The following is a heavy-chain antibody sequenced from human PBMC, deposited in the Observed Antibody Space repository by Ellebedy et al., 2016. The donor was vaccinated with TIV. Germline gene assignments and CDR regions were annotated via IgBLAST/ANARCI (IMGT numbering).Heavy chain of an antibody. CDR1: RFTFSSYW. CDR3: AKGYMSPFDY. D-gene: IGHD2-2*02. CDR2: IKQDGSEK. J-gene: IGHJ4*02. Sequence: PGGSLRLSCVASRFTFSSYWMSWVRQVPGKGLEWVANIKQDGSEKYYVDSVKGRFTISRDNSKNTLYLQMNSLRAEDTAVYYCAKGYMSPFDYWGQGTLVTVSS. V-gene: IGHV3-7*01.